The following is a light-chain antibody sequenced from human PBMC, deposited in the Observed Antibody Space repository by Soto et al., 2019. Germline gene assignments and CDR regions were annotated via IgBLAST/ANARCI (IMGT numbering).Light chain of an antibody. CDR1: QSISSY. CDR2: AAS. Sequence: DIQMTQSPSSLSASVGDRFTITFLASQSISSYLNWYEQKPGKAPKLLIYAASSLQSGVPSRFSGSGSGTDFTLTISSLQPEDFATYYCQQSYSTPITFGQGPRLEIK. CDR3: QQSYSTPIT. J-gene: IGKJ5*01. V-gene: IGKV1-39*01.